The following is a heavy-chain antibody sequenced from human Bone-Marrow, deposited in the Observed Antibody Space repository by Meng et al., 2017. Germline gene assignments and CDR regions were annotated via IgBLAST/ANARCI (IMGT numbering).Heavy chain of an antibody. D-gene: IGHD4-11*01. V-gene: IGHV4-34*01. CDR3: ARGPTTMAHDFDY. J-gene: IGHJ4*02. CDR1: GGSFSNYY. CDR2: INHSGST. Sequence: VQLRPGGPGVLKPSGTLSLTGVVSGGSFSNYYWTWIRQPPGKGLEWIGEINHSGSTNYNPSLESRATISVDTSQNNLSLKLSSVTAADSAVYYCARGPTTMAHDFDYWGQGTLVTVSS.